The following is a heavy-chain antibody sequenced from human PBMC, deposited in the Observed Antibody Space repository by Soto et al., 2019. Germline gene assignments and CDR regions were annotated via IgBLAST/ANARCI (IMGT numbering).Heavy chain of an antibody. CDR1: GFTFSSYG. Sequence: VGSLRLSCAASGFTFSSYGMHWVRQAPGKGLEWVAVISYDGSNKYYADSVKGRFTISRDNSKNTLYLQMNSLRAEDTAVYYCATKRGYCSGGSCYFYAFDIWGQGTMVTVSS. V-gene: IGHV3-30*03. D-gene: IGHD2-15*01. J-gene: IGHJ3*02. CDR3: ATKRGYCSGGSCYFYAFDI. CDR2: ISYDGSNK.